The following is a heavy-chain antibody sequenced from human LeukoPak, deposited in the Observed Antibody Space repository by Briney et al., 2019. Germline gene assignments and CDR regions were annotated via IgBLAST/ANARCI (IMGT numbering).Heavy chain of an antibody. V-gene: IGHV4-59*01. CDR2: IYYSGSA. CDR3: ARVTGYMVEXYFDX. CDR1: GGSISSYY. J-gene: IGHJ4*02. D-gene: IGHD6-13*01. Sequence: SETLSLTCTVSGGSISSYYWSWIRQPPGKGLEWIGYIYYSGSANYHPSLKSRVTISVDTSKNRFSLRLSSVTAADTAVYYCARVTGYMVEXYFDXXXQGXLVT.